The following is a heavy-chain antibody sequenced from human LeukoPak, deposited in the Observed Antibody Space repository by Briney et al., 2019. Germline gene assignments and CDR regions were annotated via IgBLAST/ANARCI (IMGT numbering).Heavy chain of an antibody. Sequence: ASVKVSCKASGYTFTSYAMNWVRQAPGQGLEWMGWINTNTGNPTYAQGFTGRFVFSLDTSVSTAYLQISSLKAEDTAVYYCARGMSGSYYSWFDPWGQGTLVTVSS. V-gene: IGHV7-4-1*02. J-gene: IGHJ5*02. CDR1: GYTFTSYA. CDR3: ARGMSGSYYSWFDP. CDR2: INTNTGNP. D-gene: IGHD1-26*01.